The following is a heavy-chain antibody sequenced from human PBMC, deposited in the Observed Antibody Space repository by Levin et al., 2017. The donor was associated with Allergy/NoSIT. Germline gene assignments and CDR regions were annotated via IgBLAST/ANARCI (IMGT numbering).Heavy chain of an antibody. CDR2: ISYDGSNK. V-gene: IGHV3-30*04. CDR1: GFTFSSYA. CDR3: ARDRQVDDYVPFYYYYGMDV. D-gene: IGHD3-16*01. Sequence: TGGSLRLSCAASGFTFSSYAMHWVRQAPGKGLEWVAVISYDGSNKYYADSVKGRFTISRDNSKNTLYLQMNSLRAEDTAVYYCARDRQVDDYVPFYYYYGMDVWGQGTTVTVSS. J-gene: IGHJ6*02.